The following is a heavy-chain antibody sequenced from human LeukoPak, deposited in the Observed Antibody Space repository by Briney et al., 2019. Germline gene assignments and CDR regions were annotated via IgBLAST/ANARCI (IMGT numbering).Heavy chain of an antibody. D-gene: IGHD3-22*01. V-gene: IGHV4-34*01. CDR3: ARGRWKRYYDSSGYIDY. Sequence: TSETLSLTCAVYGGSFSGYYWSWIRQPPGKGLEWIGEINHSGSTNYNPSLKSRVTISVDTSKNQFSLKLSSVTAADTAVYYCARGRWKRYYDSSGYIDYWGQGTLVTVSS. CDR1: GGSFSGYY. J-gene: IGHJ4*02. CDR2: INHSGST.